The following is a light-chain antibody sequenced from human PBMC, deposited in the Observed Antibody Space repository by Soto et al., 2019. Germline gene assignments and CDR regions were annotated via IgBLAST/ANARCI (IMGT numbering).Light chain of an antibody. V-gene: IGLV2-14*01. Sequence: QSALTQPASVSGSPGQSITISCTGTSSDVGAYNYVSWFQQHPGKAPKLIVYGVNNRPSGVSNRFSGSKSGNTASLTIFGLQAEDEADYYCNSYTGSTTRVVFGGGTNLTVL. CDR1: SSDVGAYNY. J-gene: IGLJ2*01. CDR3: NSYTGSTTRVV. CDR2: GVN.